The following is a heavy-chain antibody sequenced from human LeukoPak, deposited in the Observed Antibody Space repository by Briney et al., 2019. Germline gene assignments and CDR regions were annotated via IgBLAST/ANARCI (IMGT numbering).Heavy chain of an antibody. CDR2: IYYSGST. D-gene: IGHD3-9*01. J-gene: IGHJ4*02. Sequence: PSETLSLTCTVSGGSISRGGYYWSWIRQHPGKGLEWIGYIYYSGSTYYNPSLKSRVTISVDTSKNQFSLKLSSVTAADTAVYYCARAHILTGYYNDYWGQGTLVTVSS. V-gene: IGHV4-31*03. CDR1: GGSISRGGYY. CDR3: ARAHILTGYYNDY.